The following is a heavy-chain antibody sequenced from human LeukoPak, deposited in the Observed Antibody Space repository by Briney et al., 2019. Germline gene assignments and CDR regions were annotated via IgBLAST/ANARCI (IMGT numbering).Heavy chain of an antibody. V-gene: IGHV4-59*12. CDR2: IYYSGST. J-gene: IGHJ6*03. Sequence: SETLSLTCTVSGGSISHYYWSWIRQPPGKGLEWIGYIYYSGSTNYNPSLKSRVTISVDTSKNQFSLKLSSVTAADTAVYYCARAVVVTAKYYYYMDVWGKGTTVTVSS. CDR3: ARAVVVTAKYYYYMDV. D-gene: IGHD2-21*02. CDR1: GGSISHYY.